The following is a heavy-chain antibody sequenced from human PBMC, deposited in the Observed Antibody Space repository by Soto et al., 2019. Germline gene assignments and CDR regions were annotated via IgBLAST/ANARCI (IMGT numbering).Heavy chain of an antibody. J-gene: IGHJ6*02. D-gene: IGHD2-2*01. V-gene: IGHV4-59*01. Sequence: SETLSLTCTVSGGSISSYYWSWIRQPPGKGLEWIGYIYYSGSTNYNPSLKSRVTISVDTSKNQFSLKLSSVTAADTAVYYCARDCSSTSCYQHEGDYYYYGMDVWGQGTTVTVSS. CDR2: IYYSGST. CDR1: GGSISSYY. CDR3: ARDCSSTSCYQHEGDYYYYGMDV.